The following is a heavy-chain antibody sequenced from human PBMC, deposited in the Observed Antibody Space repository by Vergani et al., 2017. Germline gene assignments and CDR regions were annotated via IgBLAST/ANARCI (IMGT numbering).Heavy chain of an antibody. CDR1: GYTFTGYY. Sequence: QVQLVQSGAEVKKPGASVKVSCKASGYTFTGYYMHWVRQAPGQGLEWMGWINPNSGGTNYAQKFQGRVTMTRDTSISTAYMEPSRLRSDETAVYYCARDNTPLAVTTQNWFDPWGQGTLVTVSS. CDR2: INPNSGGT. CDR3: ARDNTPLAVTTQNWFDP. J-gene: IGHJ5*02. D-gene: IGHD4-17*01. V-gene: IGHV1-2*02.